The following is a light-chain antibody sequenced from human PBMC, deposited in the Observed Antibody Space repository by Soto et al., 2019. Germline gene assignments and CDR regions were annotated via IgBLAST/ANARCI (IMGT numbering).Light chain of an antibody. CDR1: QDISSW. J-gene: IGKJ1*01. CDR2: GAS. Sequence: DIQMTQSPSSVSASVRDRVTITCRAGQDISSWLAWYQQKPGKAPKLLIYGASGLQSGVPSRFSGGGSGTDFTLTINNLQPEDFATYHCQQTNSFPRTFGQGTKVEIK. CDR3: QQTNSFPRT. V-gene: IGKV1-12*01.